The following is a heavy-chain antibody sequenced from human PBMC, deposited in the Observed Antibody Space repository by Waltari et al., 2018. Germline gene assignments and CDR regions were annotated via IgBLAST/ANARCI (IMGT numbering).Heavy chain of an antibody. D-gene: IGHD3-10*01. V-gene: IGHV3-7*01. CDR3: ARSLRVLWSPGWYFDL. CDR2: IKQDGSEK. J-gene: IGHJ2*01. CDR1: GFTLSSYW. Sequence: EVQLVESGGGLVQPGGSLRLSCAASGFTLSSYWMSSIRQAPGKGLEWVANIKQDGSEKYYVDSVKGRFTISRDNAKNSLYLQMNRLRAEDTAVYYCARSLRVLWSPGWYFDLWGRGTLVTVSS.